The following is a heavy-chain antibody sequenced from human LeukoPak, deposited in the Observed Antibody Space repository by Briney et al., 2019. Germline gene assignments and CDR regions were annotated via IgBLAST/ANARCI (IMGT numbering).Heavy chain of an antibody. Sequence: GGSLRLSCAASGFTFSSYWMHWVRQAPGKGLEWVSAISGSGRSTYYADSVKGRFTISRDDSKSIAYLQMNSLKTEDTAVYYCSRDRGYSGYSLYYYYYMDVWGKGTTVTISS. J-gene: IGHJ6*03. CDR2: ISGSGRST. CDR1: GFTFSSYW. D-gene: IGHD5-12*01. V-gene: IGHV3-23*01. CDR3: SRDRGYSGYSLYYYYYMDV.